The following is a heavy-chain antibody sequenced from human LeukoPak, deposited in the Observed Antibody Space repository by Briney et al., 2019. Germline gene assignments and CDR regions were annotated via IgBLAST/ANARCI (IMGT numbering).Heavy chain of an antibody. D-gene: IGHD2-15*01. Sequence: LSETLSLTCTVSGGSIRSSYYYWGWIRQPPGKGLEWIGSIYDSGSTYYNPSLKSRVTISVDTSKNQCSLKLSSVTAADTAVYYCARGGTFDAFDIWGQGTMVTVSS. J-gene: IGHJ3*02. CDR1: GGSIRSSYYY. CDR3: ARGGTFDAFDI. CDR2: IYDSGST. V-gene: IGHV4-39*01.